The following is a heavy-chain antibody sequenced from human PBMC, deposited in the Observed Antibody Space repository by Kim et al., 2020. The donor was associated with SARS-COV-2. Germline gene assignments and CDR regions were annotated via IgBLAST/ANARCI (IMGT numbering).Heavy chain of an antibody. CDR1: GGTFSSYA. CDR2: IIPIFGTA. D-gene: IGHD2-21*02. V-gene: IGHV1-69*13. J-gene: IGHJ3*02. CDR3: ARDPLAYCGGDCYSNAFDI. Sequence: SVKVSCKASGGTFSSYAISWVRQAPGQGLEWMGGIIPIFGTANYAQKFQGRVTITADESTSTAYMELSSLRSEDTAVYYCARDPLAYCGGDCYSNAFDIWGQGTMVTVSS.